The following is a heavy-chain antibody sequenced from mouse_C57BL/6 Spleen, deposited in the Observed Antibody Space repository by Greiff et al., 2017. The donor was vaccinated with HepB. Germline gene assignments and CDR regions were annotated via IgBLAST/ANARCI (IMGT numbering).Heavy chain of an antibody. CDR3: TRDFYFDY. J-gene: IGHJ2*01. CDR1: GYTFTDYE. CDR2: IDPETGGT. Sequence: VKLQESGAELLRPGASVTLSCKASGYTFTDYEMHWVKQTPVHGLEWIGAIDPETGGTAYNQKFKGKAILTADKSSSTAYMELRSLTSEDSAVYYCTRDFYFDYWGQGTTLTVSS. V-gene: IGHV1-15*01.